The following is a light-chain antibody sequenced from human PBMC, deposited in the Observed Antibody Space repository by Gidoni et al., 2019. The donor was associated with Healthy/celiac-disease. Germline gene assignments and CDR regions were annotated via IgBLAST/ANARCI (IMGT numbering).Light chain of an antibody. CDR2: LGS. V-gene: IGKV2-28*01. CDR1: QSLLHSNGYHY. Sequence: DIVMTQSPLSLPVTPGEPASISCRSSQSLLHSNGYHYFDWYLQKPGQSPQLLIYLGSNRASGVPDRFSGSGSGTDFTLKISRVEAEDVGVYYCMQALQTPYTFGQGTKLEIK. J-gene: IGKJ2*01. CDR3: MQALQTPYT.